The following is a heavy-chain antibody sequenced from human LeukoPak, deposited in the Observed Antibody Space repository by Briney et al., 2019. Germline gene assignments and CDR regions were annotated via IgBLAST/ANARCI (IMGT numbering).Heavy chain of an antibody. D-gene: IGHD6-13*01. CDR2: ICWAGNKK. CDR1: GFTFRGYT. CDR3: AREGWNSTSWGYFDY. J-gene: IGHJ4*02. V-gene: IGHV3-30*04. Sequence: GGSLRLSCGASGFTFRGYTMHWVRQAPGKGLQWVAVICWAGNKKFYADSVEGRFTISRDNSKNTLSLQMNSLRLEDTALYYCAREGWNSTSWGYFDYSGQGTLVTVSS.